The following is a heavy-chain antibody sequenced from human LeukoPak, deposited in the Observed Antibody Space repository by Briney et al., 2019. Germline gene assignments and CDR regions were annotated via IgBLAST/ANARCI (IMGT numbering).Heavy chain of an antibody. D-gene: IGHD6-13*01. J-gene: IGHJ4*02. Sequence: GGSLRLSCAASGFTFSSYAMSWVRQAPGKGLEWVSAISGSGGSTYYADSVKGRFTIYRANSKNPLYLQMNSLRAEDTAVYYCAKDGRYSSSWYDYWGQGTLVTDSS. CDR3: AKDGRYSSSWYDY. V-gene: IGHV3-23*01. CDR1: GFTFSSYA. CDR2: ISGSGGST.